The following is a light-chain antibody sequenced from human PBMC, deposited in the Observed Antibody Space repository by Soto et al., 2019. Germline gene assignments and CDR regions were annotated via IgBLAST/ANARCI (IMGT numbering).Light chain of an antibody. Sequence: QSALTQPASVSGSPGQSITISCTGTSSDVGSYNFVSWYQQHPGKAPKLMIYEGSKRPSGVSNRFSGSKSGNTASLTISGLEAEDGADDNCSTYVGSRTRVFGGGTKLTV. J-gene: IGLJ3*02. CDR2: EGS. CDR1: SSDVGSYNF. CDR3: STYVGSRTRV. V-gene: IGLV2-23*01.